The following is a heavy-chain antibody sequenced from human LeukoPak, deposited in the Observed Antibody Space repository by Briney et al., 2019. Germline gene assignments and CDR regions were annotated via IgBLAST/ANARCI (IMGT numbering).Heavy chain of an antibody. CDR3: AKAGRSGSYYDY. CDR1: GFTFDDYA. V-gene: IGHV3-9*01. CDR2: ISWNSGSI. J-gene: IGHJ4*02. Sequence: QTEGSLRLSCAASGFTFDDYAMHWVRQAPGKGLEWVSGISWNSGSIGYADSVKGRFTISRDNAKNSLYLQMNSLRAEDTALYYCAKAGRSGSYYDYWGQGTLVTVSS. D-gene: IGHD1-26*01.